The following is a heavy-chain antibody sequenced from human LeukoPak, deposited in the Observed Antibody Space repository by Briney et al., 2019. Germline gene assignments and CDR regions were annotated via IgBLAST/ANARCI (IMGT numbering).Heavy chain of an antibody. V-gene: IGHV4-4*09. Sequence: SETLSLTCTVSCGSISSFYWTWIRQPPGQGLEWIAHIHSSGYTNYNPSLKSRATISVDTSKNQFSLKVTSVTAADTAVYYCAKRQGPNSGSYDYFDPWGQGTLVTVSS. CDR1: CGSISSFY. CDR3: AKRQGPNSGSYDYFDP. J-gene: IGHJ5*02. CDR2: IHSSGYT. D-gene: IGHD1-26*01.